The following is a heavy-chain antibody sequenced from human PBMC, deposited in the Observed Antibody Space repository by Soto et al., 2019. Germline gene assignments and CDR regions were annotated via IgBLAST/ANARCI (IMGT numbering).Heavy chain of an antibody. V-gene: IGHV4-31*03. D-gene: IGHD3-22*01. J-gene: IGHJ1*01. Sequence: QVQLQESGPGLVKPSQTLSLTCTVSGGSISSGGYYWSWIRQHPGKGLEWIGYIYYSGSTYYNPSLKSRVTISVDTSKNQFSLKLSSVTAADTAVYYCARWHDSSGYDATAPFQHWGQGTLVTVSS. CDR2: IYYSGST. CDR3: ARWHDSSGYDATAPFQH. CDR1: GGSISSGGYY.